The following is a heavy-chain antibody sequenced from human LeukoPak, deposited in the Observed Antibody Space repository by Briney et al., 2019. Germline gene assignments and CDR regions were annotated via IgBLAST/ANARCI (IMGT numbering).Heavy chain of an antibody. CDR2: IYYSGST. CDR3: ARVVLYYYYMDV. J-gene: IGHJ6*03. V-gene: IGHV4-39*07. D-gene: IGHD2/OR15-2a*01. CDR1: GGSISSSSYH. Sequence: PSETLPLTCTVSGGSISSSSYHWGWIRQPPGKGLEWIGSIYYSGSTYYNPSLKSRVTISVDTSKNQFSLKVSSVTAADTAVYYCARVVLYYYYMDVWGKGTTVTVSS.